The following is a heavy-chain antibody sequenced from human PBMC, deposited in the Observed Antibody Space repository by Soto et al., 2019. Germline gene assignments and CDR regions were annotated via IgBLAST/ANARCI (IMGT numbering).Heavy chain of an antibody. CDR1: GFTLSSYA. D-gene: IGHD6-19*01. Sequence: GGSLRLSCAASGFTLSSYAMSWVRQAPGKGLEWVSAISGSGGSTYYADSEKGRFTISRDNSKNTLYLQMNSLRAEDTAVYYCARRSSGWYFDYWGQGTLVTVSS. J-gene: IGHJ4*02. CDR2: ISGSGGST. V-gene: IGHV3-23*01. CDR3: ARRSSGWYFDY.